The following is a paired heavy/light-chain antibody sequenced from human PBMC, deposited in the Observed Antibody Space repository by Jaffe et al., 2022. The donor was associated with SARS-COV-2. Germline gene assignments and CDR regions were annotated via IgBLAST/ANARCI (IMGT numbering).Heavy chain of an antibody. CDR1: GDSVSSSGHY. D-gene: IGHD5-18*01. CDR2: IHYSGTT. Sequence: QLLLQESGPGLVKPSETLSLTCAVSGDSVSSSGHYWAWIRQSPGKGLEWIGTIHYSGTTYYNPSLRSRVTISLDTSKNQFSLRLTSVTAADTAVFYCARQVWMQLWHSNNNFDIWGQGTMLTVSS. J-gene: IGHJ3*02. V-gene: IGHV4-39*01. CDR3: ARQVWMQLWHSNNNFDI.
Light chain of an antibody. Sequence: QSALTQPRSVSGSPGQSVTISCAGASSDVGGYNYVSWYQQHPGKAPKLMIYDVFKRPSGVPDRFSGSKSGNTASLTISGLQADDEAAYYCCSYAGSYTWVFGEGTKLTVL. CDR1: SSDVGGYNY. CDR2: DVF. J-gene: IGLJ3*02. V-gene: IGLV2-11*01. CDR3: CSYAGSYTWV.